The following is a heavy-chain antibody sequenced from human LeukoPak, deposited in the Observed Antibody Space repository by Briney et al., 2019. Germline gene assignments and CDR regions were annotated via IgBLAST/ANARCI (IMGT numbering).Heavy chain of an antibody. D-gene: IGHD3-10*01. Sequence: PGGSLRLSCAASGFTFSSYGMHWVRQAPGKGLEWVAVISYDGSNKYYADSVKGRFTISRDNSKNTLYLQMNSLRAEDTAVYYCAKDLTGGSGSYTLDYWGQGTLVTVSS. CDR2: ISYDGSNK. CDR3: AKDLTGGSGSYTLDY. V-gene: IGHV3-30*18. CDR1: GFTFSSYG. J-gene: IGHJ4*02.